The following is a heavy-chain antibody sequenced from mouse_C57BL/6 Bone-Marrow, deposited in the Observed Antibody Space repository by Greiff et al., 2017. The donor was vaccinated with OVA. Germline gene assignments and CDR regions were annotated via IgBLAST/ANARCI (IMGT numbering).Heavy chain of an antibody. D-gene: IGHD1-1*01. CDR1: GYTFTGYW. V-gene: IGHV1-9*01. CDR2: ILPGSGST. J-gene: IGHJ1*03. CDR3: ARWGFFITTVVGYFDV. Sequence: QVQLQQSGAELMKPGASVKLSCKATGYTFTGYWIEWVKQRPGHGLEWIGEILPGSGSTNYNEKFKGKATFTADTSSNTAYLHLRSMTTEDSAIYYCARWGFFITTVVGYFDVWGTGTTVTVSS.